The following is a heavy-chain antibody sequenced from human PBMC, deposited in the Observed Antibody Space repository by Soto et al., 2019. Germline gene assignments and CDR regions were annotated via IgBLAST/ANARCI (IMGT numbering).Heavy chain of an antibody. CDR3: ARDIGSIRDIVDARGDYYGMDF. CDR1: GGTFSSYA. J-gene: IGHJ6*02. Sequence: SVKVSCKASGGTFSSYAISWVRQAPGQGLEWMGGIIPIFGTANYAQKFQGRVTITADESTSTAYMELSSLRSEDTAVYYCARDIGSIRDIVDARGDYYGMDFWGQGTTVTVSS. D-gene: IGHD5-12*01. CDR2: IIPIFGTA. V-gene: IGHV1-69*13.